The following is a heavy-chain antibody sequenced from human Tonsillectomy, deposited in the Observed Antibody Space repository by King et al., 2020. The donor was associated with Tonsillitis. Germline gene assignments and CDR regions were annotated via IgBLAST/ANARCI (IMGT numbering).Heavy chain of an antibody. V-gene: IGHV3-21*01. J-gene: IGHJ3*01. CDR3: ARDGYDGAFDL. Sequence: VQLVESGGGLVKPGGSLRLSCAASGFTFNTYTMNWVRQAPGKGLEWVSSINVRGTYIFYADSVNGRFTISRDNAINSLYLQMNSLRTEDTAVYYCARDGYDGAFDLWGQGTMVTVSS. CDR2: INVRGTYI. CDR1: GFTFNTYT. D-gene: IGHD5-12*01.